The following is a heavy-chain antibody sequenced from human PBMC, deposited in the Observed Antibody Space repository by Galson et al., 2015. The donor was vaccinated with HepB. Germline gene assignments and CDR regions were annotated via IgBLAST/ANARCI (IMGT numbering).Heavy chain of an antibody. V-gene: IGHV4-59*08. J-gene: IGHJ4*02. Sequence: ETLSLTCTVSGGSISSYYWSWIRQPPGKGLEWIGYIYYSGSTNYNPSLKSRVTISVDTSKNQFSLKLSSVTAADTAVYYCARHHDFYYFDYWGQGTLVTVSS. CDR1: GGSISSYY. CDR3: ARHHDFYYFDY. CDR2: IYYSGST. D-gene: IGHD2-21*02.